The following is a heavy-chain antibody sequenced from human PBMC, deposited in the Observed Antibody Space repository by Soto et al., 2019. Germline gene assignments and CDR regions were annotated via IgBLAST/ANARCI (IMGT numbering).Heavy chain of an antibody. CDR1: GFTFSSYG. CDR3: AREELLSKYYFDY. Sequence: GGSLRLSCAASGFTFSSYGMHWVRLAPGKGLEWVAVIWYDGSNKYYADSVKGRFTISRDNSKNTLYLQMNSLRAEDTAVYYCAREELLSKYYFDYWGQGTLVTVSS. V-gene: IGHV3-33*01. CDR2: IWYDGSNK. J-gene: IGHJ4*02. D-gene: IGHD3-10*01.